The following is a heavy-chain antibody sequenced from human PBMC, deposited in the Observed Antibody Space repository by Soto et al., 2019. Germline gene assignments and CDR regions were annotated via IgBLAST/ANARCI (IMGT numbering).Heavy chain of an antibody. V-gene: IGHV4-59*01. J-gene: IGHJ4*02. CDR3: ARDVSFDY. CDR1: GGYISSYY. CDR2: IYYSGST. Sequence: SATLYFTCTVAGGYISSYYWSWIRQPPGKGLEWIGYIYYSGSTNYNPSLKSRVTISVDTSKNQFSLKLSSVTAADTAVYYCARDVSFDYWGQGTLVTVSS.